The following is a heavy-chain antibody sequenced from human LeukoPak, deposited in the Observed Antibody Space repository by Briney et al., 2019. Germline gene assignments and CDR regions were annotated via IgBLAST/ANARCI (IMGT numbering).Heavy chain of an antibody. J-gene: IGHJ4*02. D-gene: IGHD6-6*01. Sequence: SETLSLTCTVSGDSLSTTTYFWGWIRQPPGKGLEWIGTIYFSGSTYYNASLRGRVTISVDTSNNQFSLKLNSVTATDTAVYYCARLHSTSGPFDFWGQGTLVTVSS. V-gene: IGHV4-39*01. CDR3: ARLHSTSGPFDF. CDR2: IYFSGST. CDR1: GDSLSTTTYF.